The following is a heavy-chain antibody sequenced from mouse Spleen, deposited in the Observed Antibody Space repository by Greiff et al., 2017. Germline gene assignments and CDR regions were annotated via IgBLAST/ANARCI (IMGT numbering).Heavy chain of an antibody. CDR3: ARQGDYDHFDY. D-gene: IGHD2-4*01. Sequence: EVHLVESGGGLVQPGGSLKLSCAASGFTFSSYTMSWVRQTPEKRLEWVAYISNGGGSTYYPDTVKGRFTISRDNAKNTLYLQMSSLKSEDTAMYYCARQGDYDHFDYWGQGTTLTVSS. CDR2: ISNGGGST. CDR1: GFTFSSYT. J-gene: IGHJ2*01. V-gene: IGHV5-12-2*01.